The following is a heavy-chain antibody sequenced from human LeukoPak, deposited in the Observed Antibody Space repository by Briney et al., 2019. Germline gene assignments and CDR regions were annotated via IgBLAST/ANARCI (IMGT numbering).Heavy chain of an antibody. CDR3: AELGITMIGGV. CDR1: GFTFSSYE. J-gene: IGHJ6*04. V-gene: IGHV3-48*03. CDR2: ISSSGSTI. Sequence: GGSLRLSCAASGFTFSSYEMNWVRQAPGKGPEWVSYISSSGSTIYYADSVKGRFTISRGNAKNSLYLQMNSLRAEDTAVYYCAELGITMIGGVWGKGTTVTISS. D-gene: IGHD3-10*02.